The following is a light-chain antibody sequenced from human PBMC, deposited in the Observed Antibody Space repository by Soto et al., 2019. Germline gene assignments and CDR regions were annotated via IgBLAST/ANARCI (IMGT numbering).Light chain of an antibody. CDR2: AAS. CDR1: QTISSY. CDR3: QQSYNTPIT. J-gene: IGKJ5*01. V-gene: IGKV1-39*01. Sequence: DIQMTQSPSSLSASVGDRVTITCRASQTISSYLNWYQQKPGKAPKLLIYAASTLQSGVPSRFSGSGSGTDFTLTISSLRPEDSATYYCQQSYNTPITFGQGTRLEIK.